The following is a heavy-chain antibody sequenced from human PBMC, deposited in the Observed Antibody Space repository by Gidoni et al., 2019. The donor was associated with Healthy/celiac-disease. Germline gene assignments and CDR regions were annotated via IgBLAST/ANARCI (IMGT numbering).Heavy chain of an antibody. CDR3: ARDVTMVSNNWFDP. Sequence: EVQLVESGGGLVKPGGSLRLSCAASGFTFSSYSMNWVRQAPGKGLEWVSSISSSSSYIYYADSVKGRFTISRDNAKNSLYLQINSLRAEDTAVYYCARDVTMVSNNWFDPWGQGTLVTVSS. D-gene: IGHD3-10*01. V-gene: IGHV3-21*01. CDR2: ISSSSSYI. J-gene: IGHJ5*02. CDR1: GFTFSSYS.